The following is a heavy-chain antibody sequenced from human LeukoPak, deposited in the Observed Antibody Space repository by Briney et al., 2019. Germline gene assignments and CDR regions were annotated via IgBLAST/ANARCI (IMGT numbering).Heavy chain of an antibody. V-gene: IGHV3-23*01. Sequence: GGSLRLSCAASGFTFSSYAMSWVRQAPGKGLEWVSAISGSGGSTYYADSVKGRFTISRDNSKNTLYLQMNSLRVEDTAVYYCKSGGAAPGSFDYWGQGTLVTVSP. CDR1: GFTFSSYA. J-gene: IGHJ4*02. CDR2: ISGSGGST. D-gene: IGHD1-1*01. CDR3: KSGGAAPGSFDY.